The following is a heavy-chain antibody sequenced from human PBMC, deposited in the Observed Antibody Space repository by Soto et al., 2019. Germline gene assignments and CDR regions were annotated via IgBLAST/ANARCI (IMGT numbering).Heavy chain of an antibody. CDR3: AKDRAGPATYFDY. CDR1: GFTFSSYG. J-gene: IGHJ4*02. D-gene: IGHD2-2*01. Sequence: TGGSLRLSCAASGFTFSSYGMHWVRQAPGKGLEWVAVISYDGSNKYYADSVKGRFTISRDNSKNTLYLQMNSLRAEDTAVYYCAKDRAGPATYFDYWGQGTLVTVSS. V-gene: IGHV3-30*18. CDR2: ISYDGSNK.